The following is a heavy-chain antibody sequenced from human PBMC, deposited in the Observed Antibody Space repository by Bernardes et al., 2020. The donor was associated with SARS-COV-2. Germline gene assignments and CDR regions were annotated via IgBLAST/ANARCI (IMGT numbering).Heavy chain of an antibody. D-gene: IGHD2-2*01. Sequence: GGSLRLSCAASGFTFSSYGMHWVRQAPGKGLEWVAVIWYDGSNKYYADSVKGRFTISRDNSKNTLYLQMNSLRAEDTAVYYCARGGGICSSVTCWAKLGWIYYGLDVWGQGTTVTVSS. CDR1: GFTFSSYG. J-gene: IGHJ6*02. CDR3: ARGGGICSSVTCWAKLGWIYYGLDV. V-gene: IGHV3-33*01. CDR2: IWYDGSNK.